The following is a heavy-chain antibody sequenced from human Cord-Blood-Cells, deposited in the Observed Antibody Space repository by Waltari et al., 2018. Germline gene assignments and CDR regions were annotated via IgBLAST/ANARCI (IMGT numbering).Heavy chain of an antibody. D-gene: IGHD2-15*01. V-gene: IGHV4-34*01. CDR2: INQSGST. CDR3: ARGMHCSGGSCPIDY. J-gene: IGHJ4*02. CDR1: GGAFSGYY. Sequence: QVQLQQWGAGLLKPSETLSLTCAVYGGAFSGYYWSWIRQPPGKGLEWIGEINQSGSTNSNPSLKSRVTISVDTSKNQFSLKLSSVTAADTAVYYCARGMHCSGGSCPIDYWGQGTLVTVSS.